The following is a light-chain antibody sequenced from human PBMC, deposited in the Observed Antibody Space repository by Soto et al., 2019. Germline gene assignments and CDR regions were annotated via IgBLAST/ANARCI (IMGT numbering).Light chain of an antibody. J-gene: IGKJ2*01. V-gene: IGKV1-33*01. CDR3: QQYDSLPYT. CDR2: DAY. CDR1: QDISND. Sequence: DIQMTQSPSSLSASVGDRVTITCQASQDISNDLNWYQQKPGKAPKLLIYDAYKSDTGVPSRFGGSGSGTEFTFTITSLQPEDIATHICQQYDSLPYTFGQGTKLEFK.